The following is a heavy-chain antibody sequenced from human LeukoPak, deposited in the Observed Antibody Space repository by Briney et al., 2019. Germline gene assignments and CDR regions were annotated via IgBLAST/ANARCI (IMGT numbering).Heavy chain of an antibody. CDR3: ARDQDIVVVVAALRQREMGGFDP. Sequence: ASVKVSCKASGYTFTNYDINWVRQATGQGPEWMGWMNPKSGNTGYAQKFQGRVTMTRNTSISTAYMELCSLRSDDTAVYYCARDQDIVVVVAALRQREMGGFDPWGQGTLVTVSS. V-gene: IGHV1-8*01. CDR2: MNPKSGNT. CDR1: GYTFTNYD. J-gene: IGHJ5*02. D-gene: IGHD2-15*01.